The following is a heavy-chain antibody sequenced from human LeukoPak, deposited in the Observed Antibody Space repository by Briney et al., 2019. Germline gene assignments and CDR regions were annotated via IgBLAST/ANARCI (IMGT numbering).Heavy chain of an antibody. CDR1: GFTFSSHG. Sequence: GGSLRLSCAASGFTFSSHGMSWVRQAPGKGLEWVSTISGSGDSTYYADSVKGRFTISRDNSKNTLYLQMNSLRAEDTAVYYCARVTYGSGTYGAFDYWGQGTLVTVSS. V-gene: IGHV3-23*01. CDR3: ARVTYGSGTYGAFDY. J-gene: IGHJ4*02. CDR2: ISGSGDST. D-gene: IGHD3-10*01.